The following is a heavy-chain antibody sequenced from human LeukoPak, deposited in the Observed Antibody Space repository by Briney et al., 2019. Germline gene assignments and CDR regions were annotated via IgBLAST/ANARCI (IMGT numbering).Heavy chain of an antibody. Sequence: PGRSLRLSCIPFEFTFRNFAMHWVRQAPGKGLEWVAVISYDASIEYYADSVQGRFTSSRDNAKNSLYLQMNSLTAEDTAVYFCARDWSAVAAPDYFDYWGQGTLVTVSA. J-gene: IGHJ4*02. CDR3: ARDWSAVAAPDYFDY. CDR2: ISYDASIE. V-gene: IGHV3-30*04. D-gene: IGHD6-19*01. CDR1: EFTFRNFA.